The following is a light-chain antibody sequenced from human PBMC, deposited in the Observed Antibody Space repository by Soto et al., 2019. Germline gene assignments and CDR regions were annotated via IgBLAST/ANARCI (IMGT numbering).Light chain of an antibody. J-gene: IGLJ1*01. Sequence: QSALTKPASVSGSPGQSITISCTGTSRDIGHYDYVSWYQQHPGKAPKLMIYHVTYRPSGVSNRYSVSKSGNSASLTISGLQADDEADYYCCSLTTSHTYVFGSGTKLTVL. CDR1: SRDIGHYDY. CDR3: CSLTTSHTYV. CDR2: HVT. V-gene: IGLV2-14*03.